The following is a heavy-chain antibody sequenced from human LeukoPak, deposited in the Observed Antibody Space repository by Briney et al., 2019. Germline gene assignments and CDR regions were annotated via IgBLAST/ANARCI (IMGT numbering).Heavy chain of an antibody. J-gene: IGHJ6*02. CDR3: ARAGGLLTGYYNYYYYGMDV. CDR1: GGSISSSSYY. V-gene: IGHV4-61*01. CDR2: IYYSGST. Sequence: SETLSLTCTVSGGSISSSSYYWSWIRQPPGKGLEWIGYIYYSGSTNYNPSLKSRVTISVDTSKNQFSLKLSSVTAADTAVYYCARAGGLLTGYYNYYYYGMDVWGQGTTVTVSS. D-gene: IGHD3-9*01.